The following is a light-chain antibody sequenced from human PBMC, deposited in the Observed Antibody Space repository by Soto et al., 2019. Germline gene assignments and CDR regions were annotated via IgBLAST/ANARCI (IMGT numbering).Light chain of an antibody. CDR3: QQYNIYPWT. CDR1: QSISSW. CDR2: DAS. J-gene: IGKJ1*01. Sequence: DIQMTQSPSTLSASVGDRVTITCRASQSISSWLARYQQKPGKAPKLLIYDASSLESGVPSRFSGSGSGTEFTLTISSLQPDDFATYYCQQYNIYPWTFGQGTKVELK. V-gene: IGKV1-5*01.